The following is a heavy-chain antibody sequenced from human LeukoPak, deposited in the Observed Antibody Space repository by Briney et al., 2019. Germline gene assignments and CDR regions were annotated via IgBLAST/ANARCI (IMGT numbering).Heavy chain of an antibody. J-gene: IGHJ4*02. CDR3: ARGGGSYYY. Sequence: SETLSLTCAVYGGSFSGYYWSWIRQPPGKGLEWIGEINHSGSTNYNPSLKSRVTISVDTSKNQFSLKLSSVTAADTAVYYCARGGGSYYYWGQGTLVTVSS. CDR2: INHSGST. V-gene: IGHV4-34*01. CDR1: GGSFSGYY. D-gene: IGHD1-26*01.